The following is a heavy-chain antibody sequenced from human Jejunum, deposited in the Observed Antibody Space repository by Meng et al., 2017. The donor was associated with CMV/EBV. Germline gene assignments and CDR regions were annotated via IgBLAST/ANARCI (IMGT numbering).Heavy chain of an antibody. J-gene: IGHJ6*02. CDR3: ARGGAGSSLDV. Sequence: CTVSGGSIRHYYWSWIRQPPGKGLGWIGYIYSSGTSNYNPSLKSRVTISVDTSKNQFSLRLSSVTAADTAVYYCARGGAGSSLDVWGHGTTVTVSS. CDR2: IYSSGTS. CDR1: GGSIRHYY. V-gene: IGHV4-59*01.